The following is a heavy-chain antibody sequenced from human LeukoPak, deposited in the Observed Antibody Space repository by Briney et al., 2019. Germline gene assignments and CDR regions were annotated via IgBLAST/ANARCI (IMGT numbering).Heavy chain of an antibody. J-gene: IGHJ4*02. CDR1: GFTFSSYW. D-gene: IGHD4-23*01. CDR3: AREGRDYGGNPFDY. V-gene: IGHV3-74*01. Sequence: GGSLRLSCAASGFTFSSYWMHWVRQAPGKGLVWVSRINDDGSSTTYADSVKGRFTISRDNAKNTLYLQMNSLRAEDTAVYHCAREGRDYGGNPFDYWGQGTLVTVSS. CDR2: INDDGSST.